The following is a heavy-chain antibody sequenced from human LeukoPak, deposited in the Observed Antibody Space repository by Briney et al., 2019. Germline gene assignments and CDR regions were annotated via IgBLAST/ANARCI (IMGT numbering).Heavy chain of an antibody. CDR2: INPNSGGT. J-gene: IGHJ4*02. CDR3: ARATMVRGVPYYFDY. CDR1: GYTFTGYY. Sequence: ASVKVSCKASGYTFTGYYMHWVRQAPGQGLEWMGWINPNSGGTNYAQKFQGWVTMTRDASISTAYMELSRLRSDDTAVYYCARATMVRGVPYYFDYWGQGTLVTVSS. V-gene: IGHV1-2*04. D-gene: IGHD3-10*01.